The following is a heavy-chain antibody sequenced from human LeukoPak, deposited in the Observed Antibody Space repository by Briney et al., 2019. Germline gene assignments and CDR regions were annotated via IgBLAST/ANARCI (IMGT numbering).Heavy chain of an antibody. CDR3: ARGSSWYYYGMDV. Sequence: SETLSLTCTVSGGSISSGSYYWSWIRQPPGKGLEWIGYIYYSGSTNYNPSLKSRVTISVDTSKNQFSLKLSSVTAADTAVYYCARGSSWYYYGMDVWGQGTTVTVSS. D-gene: IGHD6-13*01. CDR1: GGSISSGSYY. J-gene: IGHJ6*02. V-gene: IGHV4-61*01. CDR2: IYYSGST.